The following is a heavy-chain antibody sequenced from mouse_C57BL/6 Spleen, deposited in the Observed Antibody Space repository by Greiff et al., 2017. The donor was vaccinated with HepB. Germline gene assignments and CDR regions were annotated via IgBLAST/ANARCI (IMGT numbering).Heavy chain of an antibody. CDR2: IRNKANGYTT. J-gene: IGHJ4*01. V-gene: IGHV7-3*01. D-gene: IGHD2-4*01. CDR3: ARYTFMINYAMDY. CDR1: GFTFTDYY. Sequence: EVKLVESGGGLVQPGGSLSLSCAASGFTFTDYYMSWVRQPPGKALEWLGFIRNKANGYTTEYSASVKGRFTISRDNSQSILYLQMNALRAEDSATYYCARYTFMINYAMDYWGQGTSVTVSS.